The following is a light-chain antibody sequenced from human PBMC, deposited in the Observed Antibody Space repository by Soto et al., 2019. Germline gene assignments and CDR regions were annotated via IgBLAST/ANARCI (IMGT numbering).Light chain of an antibody. CDR3: HQYVTSPLT. CDR1: QSLNSNY. Sequence: EIVLTQSPGTLSLSPGERVTLSCRASQSLNSNYLAWYQQKPGQAPRLLIYRASLRATGIPDKFSASRSGTDFTLSISRLEPEDFTVYFCHQYVTSPLTFGPGTTLEIK. CDR2: RAS. V-gene: IGKV3-20*01. J-gene: IGKJ2*01.